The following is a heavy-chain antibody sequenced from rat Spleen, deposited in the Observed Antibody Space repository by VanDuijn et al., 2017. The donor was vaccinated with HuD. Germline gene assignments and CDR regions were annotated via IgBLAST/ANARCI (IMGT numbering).Heavy chain of an antibody. CDR1: GFTSTSFP. D-gene: IGHD4-3*01. V-gene: IGHV5-46*01. Sequence: EVQLVASGGGLVQPGGSMKLSCAVSGFTSTSFPVAWVRQAPTKGLEWVATISASGGSTYFRDSVKGRFTISRDVTKTTLYLQMSSLRSEDTATYYCTRGRVYFGYTGFEYWGQGVMVTVSS. J-gene: IGHJ2*01. CDR3: TRGRVYFGYTGFEY. CDR2: ISASGGST.